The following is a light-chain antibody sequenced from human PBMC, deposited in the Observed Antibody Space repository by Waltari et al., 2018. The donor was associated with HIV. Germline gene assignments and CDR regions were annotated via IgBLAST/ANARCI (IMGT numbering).Light chain of an antibody. CDR2: AAS. Sequence: DIQMTQSPSSLSASVGDSVTVTCRASQGVRNELGWFQQKPGQAPQRLIYAASHLQSGVPSRFSGSGSDTYFTLTITDLQPEDSATYFCLQHNSYPLITFGQGTRLEI. V-gene: IGKV1-17*02. J-gene: IGKJ5*01. CDR1: QGVRNE. CDR3: LQHNSYPLIT.